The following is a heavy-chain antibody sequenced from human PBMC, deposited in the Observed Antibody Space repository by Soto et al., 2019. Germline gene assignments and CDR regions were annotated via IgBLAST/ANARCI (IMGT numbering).Heavy chain of an antibody. CDR3: ARARLGYCSGGSCHAYDP. J-gene: IGHJ5*02. CDR2: IYYSGST. D-gene: IGHD2-15*01. Sequence: SETLSLTCPVSGGSISSYYWSWIRQPPGKGLEWIGYIYYSGSTNYNPSLKSRVTISVDTSKDQFSLKLSSVTAADTAVYYCARARLGYCSGGSCHAYDPWGQGTLVTVSS. V-gene: IGHV4-59*01. CDR1: GGSISSYY.